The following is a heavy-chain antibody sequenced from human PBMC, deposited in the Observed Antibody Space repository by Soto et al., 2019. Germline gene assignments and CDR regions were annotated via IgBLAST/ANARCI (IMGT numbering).Heavy chain of an antibody. D-gene: IGHD3-10*01. CDR2: IYYSGST. CDR3: ARGFLSDYYYYGMDV. CDR1: GGSMSSGDYY. J-gene: IGHJ6*02. V-gene: IGHV4-30-4*01. Sequence: PSETLSLTCTVSGGSMSSGDYYWSWIRQPPGKGLEWIGYIYYSGSTYYNPSLKSRVTISVDTSKNQFSLKLSSVTAADTAVYYCARGFLSDYYYYGMDVWGQGTTVTVSS.